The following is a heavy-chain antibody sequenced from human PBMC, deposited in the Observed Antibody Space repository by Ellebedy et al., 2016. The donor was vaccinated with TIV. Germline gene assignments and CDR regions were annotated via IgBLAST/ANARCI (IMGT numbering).Heavy chain of an antibody. J-gene: IGHJ3*02. CDR3: AREADSDALDI. CDR1: GYTFNSYG. Sequence: AASVKVSCKASGYTFNSYGISWVRQAPGQGLEWMGWTSAYNGNTNYAQKIQGRVTMTTDTSTGTAYMELRSLTSDDTAVYYCAREADSDALDIWGQGTMVTVSS. CDR2: TSAYNGNT. D-gene: IGHD2-15*01. V-gene: IGHV1-18*01.